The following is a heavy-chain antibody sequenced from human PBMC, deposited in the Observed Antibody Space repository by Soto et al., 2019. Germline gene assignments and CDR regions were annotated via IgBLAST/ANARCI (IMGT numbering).Heavy chain of an antibody. J-gene: IGHJ5*02. CDR3: ARGIRAQTTVTTGEFDP. V-gene: IGHV1-69*06. CDR2: IIPIFGTA. Sequence: SLKVSCKASGGTISRYAISWGRQAPGQGLEWMGGIIPIFGTANYAQKFQGRVTITADKSTSTAYMELSSLRSEDTAVYYCARGIRAQTTVTTGEFDPWGQGTLVTVSS. D-gene: IGHD4-4*01. CDR1: GGTISRYA.